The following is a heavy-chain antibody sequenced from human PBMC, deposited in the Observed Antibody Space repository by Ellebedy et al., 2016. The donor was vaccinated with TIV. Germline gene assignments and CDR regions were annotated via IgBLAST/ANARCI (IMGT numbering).Heavy chain of an antibody. V-gene: IGHV1-2*02. CDR3: ARPDYRYDS. CDR1: GYTFTGYY. CDR2: IRPHSGGT. J-gene: IGHJ4*02. Sequence: ASVKVSCXASGYTFTGYYLHWVRQAPGQGLEWMGWIRPHSGGTNYAEKFQGRVTMTRVTSTSTAYMDLSRLRPDDTAVYYCARPDYRYDSWGQGTQVTVSS. D-gene: IGHD4-11*01.